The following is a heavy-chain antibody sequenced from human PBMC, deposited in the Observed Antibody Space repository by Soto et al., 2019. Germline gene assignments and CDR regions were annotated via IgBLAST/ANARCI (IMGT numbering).Heavy chain of an antibody. V-gene: IGHV3-30*18. Sequence: GGSLRLSCAASGFTFSSYGMHWVRQAPGKGLEWVAVISYDGSNKYYADSVKGRFTISRDNSKNTLYLQMNSLRAEDTAVYYCAKDRLAVAGTLRDWGQGTLVTVSS. D-gene: IGHD6-19*01. J-gene: IGHJ4*02. CDR2: ISYDGSNK. CDR1: GFTFSSYG. CDR3: AKDRLAVAGTLRD.